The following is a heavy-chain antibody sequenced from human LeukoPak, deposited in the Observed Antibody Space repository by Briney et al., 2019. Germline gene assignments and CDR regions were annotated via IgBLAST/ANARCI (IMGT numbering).Heavy chain of an antibody. Sequence: GGSLRLSCAASGFTFNSYAMHWVRQAPGKGPEWVAVISYDGSNKYYADSVKGRFTIPRDNSKNTLYLQMNSLRAEDMAVYYCASDPDRLLWFGELCGLDYWGQATLVTVSS. V-gene: IGHV3-30*04. J-gene: IGHJ4*02. CDR1: GFTFNSYA. CDR2: ISYDGSNK. D-gene: IGHD3-10*01. CDR3: ASDPDRLLWFGELCGLDY.